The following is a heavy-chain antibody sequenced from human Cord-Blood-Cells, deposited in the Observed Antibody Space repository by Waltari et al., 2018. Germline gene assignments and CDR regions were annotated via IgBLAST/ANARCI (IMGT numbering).Heavy chain of an antibody. CDR1: GFTFSSYW. CDR2: INSDGSRT. J-gene: IGHJ4*02. CDR3: ARDWGGATIDY. V-gene: IGHV3-74*01. Sequence: EVQLVESGGGLVQPGGSLRLSCAAFGFTFSSYWMHWVRQAPGKGLVWVYRINSDGSRTSYADSVKGRFTISRDNAKNTLYLQMNSLRAEDTAVYYCARDWGGATIDYWGQGTLVTVSS. D-gene: IGHD1-26*01.